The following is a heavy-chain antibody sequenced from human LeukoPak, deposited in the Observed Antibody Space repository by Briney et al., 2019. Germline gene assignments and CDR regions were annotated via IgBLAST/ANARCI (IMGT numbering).Heavy chain of an antibody. J-gene: IGHJ4*02. CDR1: GFTFSRSW. V-gene: IGHV3-7*01. CDR3: ARQAQWLVNAYDY. CDR2: IKQDGSGK. D-gene: IGHD6-19*01. Sequence: GGSLRLSCAASGFTFSRSWMSWVRQAPGKGLEWVANIKQDGSGKYYVDSVKGRFTISRDNAKNSLYLQMNSLRAEETAVYYCARQAQWLVNAYDYWGQGTLVTVSS.